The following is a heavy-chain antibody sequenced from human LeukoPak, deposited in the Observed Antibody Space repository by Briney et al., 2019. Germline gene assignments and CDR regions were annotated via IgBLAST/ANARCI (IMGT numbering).Heavy chain of an antibody. CDR3: ARTYCSGGSCHFDY. D-gene: IGHD2-15*01. V-gene: IGHV4-59*08. J-gene: IGHJ4*02. CDR2: IYYSGST. CDR1: GGAISSYY. Sequence: SETLSLTCTVSGGAISSYYWSWIRQPPGKGLEWIGYIYYSGSTDSNPSLKSRVTISVDTSKNQFSLKLSSVTAADTAVYYCARTYCSGGSCHFDYWGQGTLVTVSS.